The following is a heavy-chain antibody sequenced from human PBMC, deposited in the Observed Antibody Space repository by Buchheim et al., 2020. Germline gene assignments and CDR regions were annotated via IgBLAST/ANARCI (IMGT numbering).Heavy chain of an antibody. CDR1: GGTTGAYH. J-gene: IGHJ6*02. Sequence: QVRLQPSGPGLLKPSETLALTCSVSGGTTGAYHWSWIRQPPGKGLEWIACVHETGTTNYSPSVKSRATVSLDTSNTQFSLNLKSVVAADTAVYYCARQVGSAVHYYGMDVWGPGTT. CDR2: VHETGTT. D-gene: IGHD3-10*01. V-gene: IGHV4-59*01. CDR3: ARQVGSAVHYYGMDV.